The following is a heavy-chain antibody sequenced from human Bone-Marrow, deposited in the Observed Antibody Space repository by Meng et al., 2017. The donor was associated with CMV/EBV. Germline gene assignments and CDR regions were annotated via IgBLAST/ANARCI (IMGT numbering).Heavy chain of an antibody. J-gene: IGHJ5*02. CDR2: MNPNSGNT. D-gene: IGHD6-19*01. V-gene: IGHV1-8*01. CDR3: ARVYSSGWADWFDP. Sequence: ASVKVSCKASGYTFTSYDINWVRQVTGQGLEWLGWMNPNSGNTGYAQKFQGRVTMTRNTSISTAYMELSSLRSEDTAVYYCARVYSSGWADWFDPWGQGTLVTVSS. CDR1: GYTFTSYD.